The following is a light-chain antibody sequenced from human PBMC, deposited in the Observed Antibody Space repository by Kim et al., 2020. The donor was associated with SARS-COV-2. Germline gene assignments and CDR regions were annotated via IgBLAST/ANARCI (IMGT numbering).Light chain of an antibody. CDR3: QQYGSSPIYT. J-gene: IGKJ2*01. CDR2: DAS. Sequence: EIVLTQSPATLSLSPGERATLSCGASQSVSNSYLAWYQQKPGLAPRLLIYDASSRATGIPDRFSGSGSGTDFTLTISRLEPEDFAVYYCQQYGSSPIYTFGQGTKLEI. CDR1: QSVSNSY. V-gene: IGKV3D-20*01.